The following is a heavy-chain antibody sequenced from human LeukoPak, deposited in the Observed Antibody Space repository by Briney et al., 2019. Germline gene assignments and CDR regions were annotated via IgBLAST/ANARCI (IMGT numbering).Heavy chain of an antibody. D-gene: IGHD5-18*01. J-gene: IGHJ4*02. Sequence: GGSLRLSCAASGFTVTSDYMSCVRQAPGKGLEWVSVIYSGGNTFYADSVKGRFSISRDNSKNTLYLQMNSLRAEDTAVYYCARDRGYSHGYAYYFEYWGQGTLVTVSS. CDR3: ARDRGYSHGYAYYFEY. CDR1: GFTVTSDY. CDR2: IYSGGNT. V-gene: IGHV3-66*01.